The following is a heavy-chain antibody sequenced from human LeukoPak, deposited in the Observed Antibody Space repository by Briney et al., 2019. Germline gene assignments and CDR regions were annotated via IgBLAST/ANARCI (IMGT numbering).Heavy chain of an antibody. CDR3: ANSLGHDAFDI. CDR1: GFTFSSYA. Sequence: PGGSLRLSCAASGFTFSSYAMHWVRQAPGKGLEWVAVISYDGSNKYYADSVKGRFTISRDNSKNTLYLQMNSLRAEDTAVYYCANSLGHDAFDIWGQGTMVTVSS. V-gene: IGHV3-30-3*01. CDR2: ISYDGSNK. D-gene: IGHD3-10*01. J-gene: IGHJ3*02.